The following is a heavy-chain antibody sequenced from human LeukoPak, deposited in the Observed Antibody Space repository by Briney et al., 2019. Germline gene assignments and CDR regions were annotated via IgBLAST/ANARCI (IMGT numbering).Heavy chain of an antibody. J-gene: IGHJ4*02. CDR2: ITGSGGNT. CDR3: AKWGDYDVLTGYYVSDY. V-gene: IGHV3-23*01. D-gene: IGHD3-9*01. CDR1: GFTFSNYA. Sequence: HPGASLRLYCAASGFTFSNYAMSWVRQAPGKGLEWVSAITGSGGNTYYADSVKGRFTISRDNSKNTVFLQMNSLRAEDTAVYYCAKWGDYDVLTGYYVSDYWGQGTLVTVSS.